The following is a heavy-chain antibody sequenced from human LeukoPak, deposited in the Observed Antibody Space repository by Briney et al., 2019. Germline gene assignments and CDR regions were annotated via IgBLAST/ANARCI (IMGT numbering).Heavy chain of an antibody. Sequence: GGSLRLSCAASGFTFSTYWMHWVRQAPGKGLVWVSLINSGGSSSNYADSVKGRFTISRENAKNTLYLQMDSLRAEDTAVYYCARGKDPTAFNWLDPWGQGTLVTVSS. CDR3: ARGKDPTAFNWLDP. CDR2: INSGGSSS. V-gene: IGHV3-74*01. J-gene: IGHJ5*02. D-gene: IGHD2-15*01. CDR1: GFTFSTYW.